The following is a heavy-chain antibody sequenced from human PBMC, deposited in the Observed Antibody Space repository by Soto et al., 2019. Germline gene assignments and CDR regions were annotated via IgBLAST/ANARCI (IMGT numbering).Heavy chain of an antibody. CDR3: ASTHPLDDFDY. J-gene: IGHJ4*02. CDR1: GGSIGSYY. CDR2: IYYSGST. V-gene: IGHV4-59*08. Sequence: PSETLSLTCTVSGGSIGSYYWSWVRQPPGKGLEWIGYIYYSGSTNYNPSLKSRVTISVDTSKNQFSLKLSSVTAADTAVYYCASTHPLDDFDYWSQGTLVTVSS.